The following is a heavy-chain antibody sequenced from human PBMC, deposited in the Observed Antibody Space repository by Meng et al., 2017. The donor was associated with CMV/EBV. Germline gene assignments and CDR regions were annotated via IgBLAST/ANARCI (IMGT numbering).Heavy chain of an antibody. CDR3: ARLERLLVHPYYYYGMDV. CDR2: INSDGSST. CDR1: GFTFSSYW. V-gene: IGHV3-74*01. J-gene: IGHJ6*02. Sequence: GGSLRLSCAASGFTFSSYWMHWVRQAPGEGLVWVSRINSDGSSTSYADSVKGPFTISRDNAKNTLYLQMNSLRAEDTAVYYCARLERLLVHPYYYYGMDVWGQGTTVTVSS. D-gene: IGHD6-6*01.